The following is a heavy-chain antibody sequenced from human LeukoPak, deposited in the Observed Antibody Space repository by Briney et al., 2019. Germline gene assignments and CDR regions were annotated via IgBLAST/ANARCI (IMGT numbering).Heavy chain of an antibody. CDR3: AKDPYYYDSSGYYYRYFDL. V-gene: IGHV3-23*01. CDR2: ISGSGGST. D-gene: IGHD3-22*01. J-gene: IGHJ2*01. CDR1: GFTFSSYA. Sequence: GGSLRLSCAASGFTFSSYAMSWVRQAPGKGLEWVSAISGSGGSTYYADSVKGRFTISRDNSKSTLYLQMNSLRAEDTAVYYCAKDPYYYDSSGYYYRYFDLWGRGTLVTVSS.